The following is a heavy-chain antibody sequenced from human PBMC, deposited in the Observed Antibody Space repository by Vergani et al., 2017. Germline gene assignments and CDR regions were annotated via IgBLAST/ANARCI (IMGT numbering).Heavy chain of an antibody. CDR1: GFTFSSYS. D-gene: IGHD4-17*01. V-gene: IGHV3-48*04. Sequence: EVQLLESGGGLVQPGGSLRLSCAASGFTFSSYSMNWVRQAPGKGLEWVSYISSSSSTIYYADSVKGRFTISRDNAKNSLYLQMNSLRAEDTAVYYCARDFATVTQIENDYWGQGTLVTVSS. CDR2: ISSSSSTI. J-gene: IGHJ4*02. CDR3: ARDFATVTQIENDY.